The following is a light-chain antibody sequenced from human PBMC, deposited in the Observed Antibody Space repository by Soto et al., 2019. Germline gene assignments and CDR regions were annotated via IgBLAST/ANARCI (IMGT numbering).Light chain of an antibody. Sequence: QSALTQPASVSGSPGQSITISCTGTSSDVGGYNYVAWYQQHPGKVPRLMIYEVSNRPSGVSKRFSGSKSGSTASLTISGLQAEDEADYYCISYTSSSTSYVFGTGTKVTVL. J-gene: IGLJ1*01. CDR1: SSDVGGYNY. CDR3: ISYTSSSTSYV. V-gene: IGLV2-14*01. CDR2: EVS.